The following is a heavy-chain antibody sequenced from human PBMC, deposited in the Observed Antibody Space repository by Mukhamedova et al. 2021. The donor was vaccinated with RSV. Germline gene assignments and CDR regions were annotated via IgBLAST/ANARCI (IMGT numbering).Heavy chain of an antibody. CDR3: AKNGYSSGWNFDY. J-gene: IGHJ4*01. V-gene: IGHV3-30*18. D-gene: IGHD6-19*01. Sequence: TFSSYGMHWVRQAPGKGLEWVAVISYDGSNKYYADSVKGRFTISRDNSKNTLYLQMNSLRAEDTAVYYFAKNGYSSGWNFDYWG. CDR1: TFSSYG. CDR2: ISYDGSNK.